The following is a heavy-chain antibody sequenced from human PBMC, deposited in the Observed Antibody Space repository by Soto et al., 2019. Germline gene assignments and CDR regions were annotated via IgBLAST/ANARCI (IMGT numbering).Heavy chain of an antibody. V-gene: IGHV3-30-3*01. J-gene: IGHJ4*02. Sequence: QVQLVESGGGVVQPGRSLRLSCAASGFTFSSYAMHWVRQAPGKGLEWVAVISYDGSNKYYADSVKGRFTISRDNSKNTLYLQMNSLRAEDTAEYYCARDRGSGWSYFDYWGQGTLVTVSS. CDR1: GFTFSSYA. D-gene: IGHD6-19*01. CDR2: ISYDGSNK. CDR3: ARDRGSGWSYFDY.